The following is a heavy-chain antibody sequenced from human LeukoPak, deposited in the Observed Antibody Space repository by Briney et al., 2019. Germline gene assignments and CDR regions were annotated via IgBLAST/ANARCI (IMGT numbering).Heavy chain of an antibody. V-gene: IGHV1-8*01. CDR1: GYTFTSYD. CDR2: MNPNNSDT. CDR3: AREGSSEFYYGMDV. Sequence: GASVKVSCKASGYTFTSYDLNWVRQAAGQGLEWMGWMNPNNSDTGYSHQFQGRVTMTRDTSLNTAYTELSGLTSEDTAVYFCAREGSSEFYYGMDVWGQGTTVTVSS. J-gene: IGHJ6*02.